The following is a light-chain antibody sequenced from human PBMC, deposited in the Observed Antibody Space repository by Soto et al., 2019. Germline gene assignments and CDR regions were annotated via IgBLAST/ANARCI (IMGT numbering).Light chain of an antibody. CDR3: SSYAGSLDV. CDR1: SSDVGGYNF. Sequence: QSALTQPPSASGSPGQSVTISCTGTSSDVGGYNFVSWYQQHPGKAPKLLIDEVSKRPSGVPDRFAGSKSGNTASLTVSGLQSEDEADYFCSSYAGSLDVFGTGTKVTVL. V-gene: IGLV2-8*01. CDR2: EVS. J-gene: IGLJ1*01.